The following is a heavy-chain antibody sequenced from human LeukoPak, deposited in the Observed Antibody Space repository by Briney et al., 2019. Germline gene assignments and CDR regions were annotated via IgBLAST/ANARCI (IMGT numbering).Heavy chain of an antibody. CDR2: IYYSGST. Sequence: PSETLSLTCTVPGGSISSSSYYWGWISQPPEKGLEWIGRIYYSGSTNYNPSLRSGVTISVDTSKTQFSLNMSSVTAADTAVYYCVRPYGAAGLAWGQGTLVTVSS. D-gene: IGHD4/OR15-4a*01. J-gene: IGHJ5*02. CDR1: GGSISSSSYY. V-gene: IGHV4-39*01. CDR3: VRPYGAAGLA.